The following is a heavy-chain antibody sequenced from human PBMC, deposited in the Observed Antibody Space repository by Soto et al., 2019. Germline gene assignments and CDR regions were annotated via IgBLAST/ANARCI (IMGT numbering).Heavy chain of an antibody. CDR2: FDPEDGET. D-gene: IGHD2-15*01. CDR3: ATVGRCGICYWPDYHHYLKYF. Sequence: ASVKVSCKVSGYTLTELSMHWVRQAPGKGIEWMGGFDPEDGETIYAQKFQGRVTMTEDTSTDTAYMELSSLRSEDTAVYYCATVGRCGICYWPDYHHYLKYFSAKGTSVT. J-gene: IGHJ6*03. V-gene: IGHV1-24*01. CDR1: GYTLTELS.